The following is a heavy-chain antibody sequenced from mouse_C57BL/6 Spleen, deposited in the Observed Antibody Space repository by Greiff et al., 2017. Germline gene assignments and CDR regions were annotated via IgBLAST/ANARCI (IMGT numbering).Heavy chain of an antibody. J-gene: IGHJ2*01. Sequence: QVQLQQPGAELVMPGASVKLSCKASGYTFTSYWMHWVKQRPGQGLEWIGEIDPSDSYTNYNQKFKGKSTLTVDKSSSTAYMQLSSLTSEDSAVYYCARGLTGRYFDYWGQGTTLTVSS. D-gene: IGHD4-1*01. CDR2: IDPSDSYT. V-gene: IGHV1-69*01. CDR3: ARGLTGRYFDY. CDR1: GYTFTSYW.